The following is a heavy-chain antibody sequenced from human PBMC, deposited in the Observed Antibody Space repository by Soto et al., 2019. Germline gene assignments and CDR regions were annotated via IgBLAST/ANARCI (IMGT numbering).Heavy chain of an antibody. Sequence: EVQLVESGGGLVKPGGSLRLSCADSGFTFTRYSMNWVRQAPGKGLEWDSSISSTTNYIYYGDSMKGRFTISRDNAKNSLYLEMNSLRAEDTAVYYCARESEDLTSNFDYWGQGTLVTVSS. CDR3: ARESEDLTSNFDY. CDR2: ISSTTNYI. V-gene: IGHV3-21*06. J-gene: IGHJ4*02. CDR1: GFTFTRYS.